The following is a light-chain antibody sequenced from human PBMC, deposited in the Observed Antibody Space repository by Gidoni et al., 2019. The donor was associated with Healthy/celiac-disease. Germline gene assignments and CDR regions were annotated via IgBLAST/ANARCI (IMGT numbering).Light chain of an antibody. Sequence: EIVLTQSPGTLSLSPGERATLSCRASQSVSSSYLAWYQQTPVQAPRLLIYGASSSATGIPDRFSGSGYGTDFTLTISRLETEDFAVYYGQQYGSSPPITFGQGTRLEIK. CDR1: QSVSSSY. CDR2: GAS. J-gene: IGKJ5*01. V-gene: IGKV3-20*01. CDR3: QQYGSSPPIT.